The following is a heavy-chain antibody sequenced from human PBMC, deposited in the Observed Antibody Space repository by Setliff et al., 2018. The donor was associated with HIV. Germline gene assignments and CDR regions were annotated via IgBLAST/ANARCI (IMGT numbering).Heavy chain of an antibody. CDR1: GGSISSHY. J-gene: IGHJ5*02. CDR3: ARGAPRGRLRFPNWFDP. Sequence: SETLSLTCTVSGGSISSHYWSWIRQPPGKGLEWIGYLYHSGSANYNPSLKSRVTISGDTSKNQFSLKLSSVTAADTAIYYCARGAPRGRLRFPNWFDPWGQGTLVTVSS. CDR2: LYHSGSA. D-gene: IGHD5-12*01. V-gene: IGHV4-59*08.